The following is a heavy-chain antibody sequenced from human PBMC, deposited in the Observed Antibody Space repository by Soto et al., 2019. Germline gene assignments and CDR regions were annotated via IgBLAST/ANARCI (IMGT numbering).Heavy chain of an antibody. V-gene: IGHV3-64*01. D-gene: IGHD3-9*01. J-gene: IGHJ4*02. CDR3: AVNYDILTGYIY. CDR2: ISSNGGST. Sequence: PGESLKISCAASGFTFSSYAMHWVRQAPGKGLEYVSAISSNGGSTYYANSVKGRFTISRDNSKNTLYLQMGSLRAEDMAVYYRAVNYDILTGYIYWGQGTLVTVSS. CDR1: GFTFSSYA.